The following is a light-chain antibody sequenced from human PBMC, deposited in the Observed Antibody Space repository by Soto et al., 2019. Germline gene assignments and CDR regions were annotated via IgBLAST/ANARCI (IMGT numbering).Light chain of an antibody. CDR2: GNN. CDR3: QSHDSRLSAV. J-gene: IGLJ7*01. Sequence: QSVLTQPPSVSGAPGQTVTISCTGSSSNIGAGFDVHWYQQFPGTAPKLLIYGNNNRPSGVPDRFSGSKSGTSAALAITGRQADDEADYYCQSHDSRLSAVFGGGTQLTVL. CDR1: SSNIGAGFD. V-gene: IGLV1-40*01.